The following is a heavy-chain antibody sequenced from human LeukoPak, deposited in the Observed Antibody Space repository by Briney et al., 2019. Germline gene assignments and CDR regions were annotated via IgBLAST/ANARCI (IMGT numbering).Heavy chain of an antibody. CDR1: GFIFSTYN. J-gene: IGHJ4*02. CDR3: ANNDYLGY. V-gene: IGHV3-21*01. Sequence: GSLRLSCAASGFIFSTYNMNWVRQAPGKGLEWVSSISSSSYIYYADSVKGRFTISRDNAKNSLYLQMNSLRAEDTAVYYCANNDYLGYWGQGTLVTVSS. D-gene: IGHD5-24*01. CDR2: ISSSSYI.